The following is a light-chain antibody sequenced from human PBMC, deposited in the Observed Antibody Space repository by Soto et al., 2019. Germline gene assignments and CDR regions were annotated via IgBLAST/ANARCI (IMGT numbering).Light chain of an antibody. CDR3: AAWDDSLSGVV. CDR2: RNN. J-gene: IGLJ2*01. CDR1: SSNIGSNY. V-gene: IGLV1-47*01. Sequence: QSVLTQPPSASGTPGQRVSSSCSGSSSNIGSNYVYWYQQFPGTAPKLLIYRNNQRPSGVPDRFSGSKSATSASLAISGLRSEDEADYYCAAWDDSLSGVVFGGGTKLTVL.